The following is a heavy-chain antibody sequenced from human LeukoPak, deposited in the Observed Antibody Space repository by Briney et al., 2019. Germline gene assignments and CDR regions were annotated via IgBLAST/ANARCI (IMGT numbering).Heavy chain of an antibody. J-gene: IGHJ3*02. Sequence: GESLKISCKGSGYSFTNYWIGWVRQMPGKGLEWMGIIYPGDSDTRYSPSFQGQVTISADKSISTAYLQWSSLRASDTAMYYCARRRRWYSSSQVPAHDAFDIWGQGTMVTVSS. CDR3: ARRRRWYSSSQVPAHDAFDI. CDR2: IYPGDSDT. D-gene: IGHD6-13*01. V-gene: IGHV5-51*01. CDR1: GYSFTNYW.